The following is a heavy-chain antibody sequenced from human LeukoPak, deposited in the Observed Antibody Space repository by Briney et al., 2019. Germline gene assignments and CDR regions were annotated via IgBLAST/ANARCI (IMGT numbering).Heavy chain of an antibody. CDR3: ARPAVTTRSVVALDI. J-gene: IGHJ3*02. CDR1: ESTFSSYS. CDR2: ISSAGSDK. D-gene: IGHD4-17*01. Sequence: GGSLRLSCEASESTFSSYSMNWVRQAPGRGLEWVSFISSAGSDKFYADSVRGRFTISRDNAKNSLYLQMNSLRADDTAVYYCARPAVTTRSVVALDIWGQGTMVTVSS. V-gene: IGHV3-21*05.